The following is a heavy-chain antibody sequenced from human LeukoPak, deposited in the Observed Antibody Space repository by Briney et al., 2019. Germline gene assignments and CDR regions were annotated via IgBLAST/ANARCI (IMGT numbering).Heavy chain of an antibody. CDR1: GVSFSGYY. D-gene: IGHD3-10*01. Sequence: SETLSLTCAVYGVSFSGYYWSWLRQPPGKGLEWIGEINHSGSTNYNPSLKSRVTISVDTSKNQFSLKLSSVTAADTAVYYCAREGITMVRGVTNRYNWFDPWGQGTLVTVPS. CDR3: AREGITMVRGVTNRYNWFDP. CDR2: INHSGST. V-gene: IGHV4-34*01. J-gene: IGHJ5*02.